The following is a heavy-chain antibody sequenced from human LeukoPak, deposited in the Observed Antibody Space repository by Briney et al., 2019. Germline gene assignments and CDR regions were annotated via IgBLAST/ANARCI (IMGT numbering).Heavy chain of an antibody. CDR3: ARDRVGVSAYDSLFDY. CDR1: GFTFSSYS. CDR2: ISSSSRTI. J-gene: IGHJ4*02. Sequence: PGGSLRLSCAASGFTFSSYSMNWVRQAPGKGLEWLSYISSSSRTIYYADSVKGRFTISRDNANNSLYLQMNSLRAEDTAVYYCARDRVGVSAYDSLFDYWGQGTLVTVSS. V-gene: IGHV3-48*01. D-gene: IGHD5-12*01.